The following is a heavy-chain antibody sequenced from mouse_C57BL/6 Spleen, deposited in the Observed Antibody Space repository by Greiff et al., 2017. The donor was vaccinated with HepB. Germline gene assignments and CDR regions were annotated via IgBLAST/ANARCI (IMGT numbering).Heavy chain of an antibody. V-gene: IGHV2-9*01. CDR1: GFSLTSYG. CDR2: IWGGGST. CDR3: AKHNYGNYGYAMDY. D-gene: IGHD2-1*01. Sequence: VKLMESGPGLVAPSQCLSITCTVSGFSLTSYGVDWVRQPPGKGLEWLGVIWGGGSTNYNSALMSRLNISKDNSKSQVFLKMNSLQTDDTAMYYCAKHNYGNYGYAMDYWGQGTSVTVSS. J-gene: IGHJ4*01.